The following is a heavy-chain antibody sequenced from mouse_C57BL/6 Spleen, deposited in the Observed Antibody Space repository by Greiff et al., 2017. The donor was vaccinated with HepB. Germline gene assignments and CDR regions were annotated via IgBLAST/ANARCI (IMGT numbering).Heavy chain of an antibody. D-gene: IGHD1-1*01. V-gene: IGHV1-26*01. J-gene: IGHJ1*03. CDR3: ARYYGSSYRYFDV. CDR1: GHTFTDYY. Sequence: EVQLQQSGPELVKPGASVKISCKASGHTFTDYYMNWVKQSHGKSLEWIGDINPNNGGTSYNQKFKGKATLTVDKSSSTAYMELRSLTSEDSAVYYCARYYGSSYRYFDVWGTGTTVTVSS. CDR2: INPNNGGT.